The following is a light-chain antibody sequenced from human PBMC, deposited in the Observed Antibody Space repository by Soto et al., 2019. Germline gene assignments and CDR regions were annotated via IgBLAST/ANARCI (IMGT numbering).Light chain of an antibody. V-gene: IGKV1-33*01. CDR2: DAS. J-gene: IGKJ2*01. Sequence: DIQMTQSPSSLSASVGDRVTITCQASQDISNYLNWYQQKPGKAPKLLIYDASNLETGVPSRFSGSGSETDFTFTISSLQPKDIATNYCQQYDNLLYTFGQGTKLEIK. CDR1: QDISNY. CDR3: QQYDNLLYT.